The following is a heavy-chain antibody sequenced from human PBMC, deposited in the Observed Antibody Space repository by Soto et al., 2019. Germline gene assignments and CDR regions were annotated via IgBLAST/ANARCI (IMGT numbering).Heavy chain of an antibody. CDR1: GGTFSSYA. Sequence: SVKVSCKASGGTFSSYAISWVRQAPGQGLEWMGGIIPIFGTANYAQKFQGRVTITADESTSTAYMELSSLRSEDTAVYYCARDPTIRLPRYYGMDVWGQGTTVTVSS. CDR3: ARDPTIRLPRYYGMDV. CDR2: IIPIFGTA. J-gene: IGHJ6*02. D-gene: IGHD4-17*01. V-gene: IGHV1-69*13.